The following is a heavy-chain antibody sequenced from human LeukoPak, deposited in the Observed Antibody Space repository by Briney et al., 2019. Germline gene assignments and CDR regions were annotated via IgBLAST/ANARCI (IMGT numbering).Heavy chain of an antibody. Sequence: GGSLRLSCATSGFAFDDHTMHWGRQLPRKGLEWLSLMSWEGSTTYYADSVKDRFTISRDTSKNSLYLQMNSLRTEDTALYYCAKARSSSWSYLESWGQGTLVTVSS. CDR2: MSWEGSTT. D-gene: IGHD6-13*01. V-gene: IGHV3-43*01. CDR1: GFAFDDHT. J-gene: IGHJ4*02. CDR3: AKARSSSWSYLES.